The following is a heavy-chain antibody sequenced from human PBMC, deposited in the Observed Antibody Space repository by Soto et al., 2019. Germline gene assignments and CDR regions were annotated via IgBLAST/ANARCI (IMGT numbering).Heavy chain of an antibody. CDR1: GFTFSSYE. Sequence: GGSLRLSCAASGFTFSSYEMNWVRQAPGKGLEWVSYISSSGSTIYYADSVKGRFTISRDNAKNSLYLQMNSLRAEDTAVYYCASQDRSPRHYYYYGMDVWGQGTTVTVSS. D-gene: IGHD3-22*01. J-gene: IGHJ6*02. CDR2: ISSSGSTI. CDR3: ASQDRSPRHYYYYGMDV. V-gene: IGHV3-48*03.